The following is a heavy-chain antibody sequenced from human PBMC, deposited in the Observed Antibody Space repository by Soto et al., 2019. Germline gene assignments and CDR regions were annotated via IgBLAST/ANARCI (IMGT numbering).Heavy chain of an antibody. Sequence: GGSLRLSCAASGFTFSIYAMSWVRQAPGKGLEWVSAISGSGGSTYYADSVKGRFTISRDNSKNTLYLQMNSLRAEDTAVYYCAKAPRRQWLVDAFDIWGQGTMVTVSS. J-gene: IGHJ3*02. D-gene: IGHD6-19*01. CDR1: GFTFSIYA. CDR2: ISGSGGST. CDR3: AKAPRRQWLVDAFDI. V-gene: IGHV3-23*01.